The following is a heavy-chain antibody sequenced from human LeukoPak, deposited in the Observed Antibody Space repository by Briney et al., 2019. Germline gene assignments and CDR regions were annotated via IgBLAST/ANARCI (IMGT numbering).Heavy chain of an antibody. CDR2: IYTSGST. J-gene: IGHJ4*02. CDR1: GGSISSGSYY. D-gene: IGHD1-26*01. Sequence: SETLSLTCTVSGGSISSGSYYWSWIRQPAGKGLEWIGRIYTSGSTNYNPSLKGRVTISVDTSKNQFSLKLSSVTAADTAVYYCARDSGSYVLDYWGQGTLVTVSS. CDR3: ARDSGSYVLDY. V-gene: IGHV4-61*02.